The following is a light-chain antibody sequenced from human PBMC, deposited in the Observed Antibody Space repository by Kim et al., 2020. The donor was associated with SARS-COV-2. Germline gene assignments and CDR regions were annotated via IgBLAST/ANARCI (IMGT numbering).Light chain of an antibody. CDR2: ANN. Sequence: QSVLTQPPSVSGAPGQRVTISCTGSSSNIGAGFDVHWYQQLPGTAPKLLIYANNIRPSGVPDRFSGSKSGTSASLAITGLQAEDEADYYCQSYDTSLRGSYVLGSGTKVTVL. V-gene: IGLV1-40*01. CDR1: SSNIGAGFD. J-gene: IGLJ1*01. CDR3: QSYDTSLRGSYV.